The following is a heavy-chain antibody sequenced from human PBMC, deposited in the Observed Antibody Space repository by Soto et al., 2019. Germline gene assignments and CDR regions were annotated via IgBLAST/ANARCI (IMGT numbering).Heavy chain of an antibody. Sequence: QVQLQQWGAGLLKPSETLSLTGAVYGGSFSGYYWSWIRQPPGKGLEWIGEINHSGSTNYNPSLKSRVTISVDTSKNQFSLKLSSVTAADTAVYYCARGHVRTAPPPYFDLWGRGTLVTVSS. J-gene: IGHJ2*01. D-gene: IGHD2-21*02. CDR1: GGSFSGYY. CDR2: INHSGST. V-gene: IGHV4-34*01. CDR3: ARGHVRTAPPPYFDL.